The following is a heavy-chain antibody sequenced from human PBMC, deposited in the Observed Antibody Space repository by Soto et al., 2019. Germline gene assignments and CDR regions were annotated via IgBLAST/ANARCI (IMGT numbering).Heavy chain of an antibody. V-gene: IGHV1-69*13. Sequence: SVKVSCTASGGTFSSYATSWVRQAPGQGLEKMGGIIPIFGTANYAQKFQGRVTITADESTSTAYMELSSLRSEDTAVYYCASSSAANYYYYGMDVWGQGTTVTVSS. CDR3: ASSSAANYYYYGMDV. CDR2: IIPIFGTA. J-gene: IGHJ6*02. D-gene: IGHD6-13*01. CDR1: GGTFSSYA.